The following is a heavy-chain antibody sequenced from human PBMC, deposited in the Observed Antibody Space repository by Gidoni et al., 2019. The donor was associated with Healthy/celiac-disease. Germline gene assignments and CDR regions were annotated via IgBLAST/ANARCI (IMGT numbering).Heavy chain of an antibody. CDR2: INHSGST. Sequence: QVQLQQWGAGLLKPSETLSLTCAVYGGSFSGYYWSWTRPPPGKGLEWIGEINHSGSTNYNPYLKSRVTISVDTSKNQFSLKLSSVTAADTAVYYCARGRLQLWLRWVNWFDPWGQGTLVTVSS. J-gene: IGHJ5*02. D-gene: IGHD5-18*01. CDR1: GGSFSGYY. CDR3: ARGRLQLWLRWVNWFDP. V-gene: IGHV4-34*01.